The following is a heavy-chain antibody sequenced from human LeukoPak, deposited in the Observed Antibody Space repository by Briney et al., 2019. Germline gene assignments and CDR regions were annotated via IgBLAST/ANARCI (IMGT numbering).Heavy chain of an antibody. D-gene: IGHD3-22*01. Sequence: GGSLRLSCAASGFTFSSYGMHWVRQAPGKGLEWVAVIWYDGSNKYYADSVKGRFTISRDNSKNTLYLQMNSLRAEDTAVYYCARDVYDSSGYCHHYYYYGMDVWGQGTTVTVSS. J-gene: IGHJ6*02. CDR3: ARDVYDSSGYCHHYYYYGMDV. CDR1: GFTFSSYG. CDR2: IWYDGSNK. V-gene: IGHV3-33*01.